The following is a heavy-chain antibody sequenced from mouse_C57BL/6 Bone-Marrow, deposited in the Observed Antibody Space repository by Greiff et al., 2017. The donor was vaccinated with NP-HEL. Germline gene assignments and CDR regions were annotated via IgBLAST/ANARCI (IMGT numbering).Heavy chain of an antibody. CDR1: GFTFSDFY. V-gene: IGHV7-1*01. Sequence: EVKLVESGGGLVQSGRSLRLSCATSGFTFSDFYMEWVRPAPGKGLEWIAASRNKANDYTTEYSASVKGRFIVSRDTSQSILYLQMNALRAEDTAIYYCARGRGTTVVDWYFDVWGTGTTVTVSS. J-gene: IGHJ1*03. CDR3: ARGRGTTVVDWYFDV. D-gene: IGHD1-1*01. CDR2: SRNKANDYTT.